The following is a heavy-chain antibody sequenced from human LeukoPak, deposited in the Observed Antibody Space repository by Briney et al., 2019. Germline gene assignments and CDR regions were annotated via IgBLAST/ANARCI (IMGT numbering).Heavy chain of an antibody. V-gene: IGHV1-8*01. D-gene: IGHD4-17*01. CDR1: GYTFTSYD. CDR2: MNPNSGNT. Sequence: ASVKVSCKASGYTFTSYDINWVRQATGQGLEWMGWMNPNSGNTGYAQKFQGRITMTRNTSISTAYMELSSLRSEDTAVYYCARLMTTVTRNWFDPWGQGTLVTVSS. CDR3: ARLMTTVTRNWFDP. J-gene: IGHJ5*02.